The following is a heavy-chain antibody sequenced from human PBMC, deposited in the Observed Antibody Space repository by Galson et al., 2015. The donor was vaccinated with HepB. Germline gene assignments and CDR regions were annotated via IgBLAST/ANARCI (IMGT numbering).Heavy chain of an antibody. CDR2: ISSGSGTI. CDR1: AFTFSSYS. V-gene: IGHV3-48*01. J-gene: IGHJ4*02. CDR3: TRGPGWSISMVRGGKRYTSDY. Sequence: SLRLSCAASAFTFSSYSMNWVRQAPGKGLEWVSYISSGSGTIYYADSVKGRFTISRDNAKNSLYLQMNSLRAADTAVYYCTRGPGWSISMVRGGKRYTSDYWGQGTLVTVSS. D-gene: IGHD3-10*01.